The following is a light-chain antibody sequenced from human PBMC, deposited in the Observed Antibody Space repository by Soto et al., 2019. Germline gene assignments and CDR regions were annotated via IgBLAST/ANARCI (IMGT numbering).Light chain of an antibody. V-gene: IGKV3-20*01. CDR3: QQYGSSLFT. CDR1: QSVSSNY. Sequence: EIVLTQSPGTLSLSPGERATLSCRASQSVSSNYLAWYQQKPGQAPRLLIYGASSRATGIPDRFSGSGSGTDFTLTIIRLEPEDFAVYYCQQYGSSLFTFGPGTKVDIK. J-gene: IGKJ3*01. CDR2: GAS.